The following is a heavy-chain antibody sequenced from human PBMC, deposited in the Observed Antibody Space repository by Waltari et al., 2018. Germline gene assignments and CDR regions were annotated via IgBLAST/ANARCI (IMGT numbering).Heavy chain of an antibody. CDR1: GVSISTSRYY. V-gene: IGHV4-39*01. Sequence: QLQLQESGPGLVNPSETLSLTCTVSGVSISTSRYYWGWIRQPPGKGLDWIGSLHYGGSSYFHPSLKSRVTISVDTSKNRFSLKLTSVTAADTAVYYCATLPIPLELWYFDLWGRGTLVTVSS. CDR2: LHYGGSS. J-gene: IGHJ2*01. CDR3: ATLPIPLELWYFDL. D-gene: IGHD1-7*01.